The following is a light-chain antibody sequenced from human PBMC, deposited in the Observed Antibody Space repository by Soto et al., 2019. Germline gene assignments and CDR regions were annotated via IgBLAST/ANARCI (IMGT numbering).Light chain of an antibody. Sequence: QSVLTQPPSVSAAPGQTVTISCSGSSSNIGNDYVSWYQQFPGTAPKLLVYDNNKRPSGIPDRFSASRSGTSATLGITGLXXXXXXXYYXGAWDRSLSAYVFGXXT. CDR1: SSNIGNDY. V-gene: IGLV1-51*01. CDR3: GAWDRSLSAYV. CDR2: DNN. J-gene: IGLJ1*01.